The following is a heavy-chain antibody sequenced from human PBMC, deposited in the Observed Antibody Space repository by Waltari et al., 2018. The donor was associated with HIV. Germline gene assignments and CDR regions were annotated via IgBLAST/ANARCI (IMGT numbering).Heavy chain of an antibody. CDR1: GFTFRTYW. J-gene: IGHJ4*02. D-gene: IGHD6-19*01. V-gene: IGHV3-7*01. CDR2: IKQDGSEK. Sequence: EVQLVESGGGLVQPGGSLRLSCAASGFTFRTYWRGWVRQAPGKGLEWVANIKQDGSEKFYLDSVKGRFTISRDNAKNSIYLQMNSLTAEDTAIYYCTRDGSGWSNYWGQGTLVTVSS. CDR3: TRDGSGWSNY.